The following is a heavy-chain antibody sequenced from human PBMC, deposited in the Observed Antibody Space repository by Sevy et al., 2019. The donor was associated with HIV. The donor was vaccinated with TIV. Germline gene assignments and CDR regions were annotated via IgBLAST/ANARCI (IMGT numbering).Heavy chain of an antibody. CDR3: ARFLSTSHYYYYAMDV. V-gene: IGHV1-8*01. Sequence: ASVKVSCRASGYTFTSYDINWVRQATGQGLEWMGWMNPNSGNTGYAPKFQGRVTMTRNTSISTAYMELSSLRSEDTAVYYCARFLSTSHYYYYAMDVWGQGTTVTVSS. CDR1: GYTFTSYD. CDR2: MNPNSGNT. D-gene: IGHD2-2*01. J-gene: IGHJ6*02.